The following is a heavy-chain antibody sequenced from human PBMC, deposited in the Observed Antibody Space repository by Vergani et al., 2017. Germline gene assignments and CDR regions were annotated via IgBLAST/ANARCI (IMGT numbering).Heavy chain of an antibody. CDR1: GYTFTGYY. Sequence: QVQLVQSGAEVKKPGASVKVSCKASGYTFTGYYMHWVRQAPGQGLKWMGWINPNSGGTNYAQKFQGRVTMTRDTSISTAYMELSRLRSDDTAVYYCARGWGGYSGSRYDWFDPWGQGTLVTVSS. V-gene: IGHV1-2*02. D-gene: IGHD5-12*01. J-gene: IGHJ5*02. CDR2: INPNSGGT. CDR3: ARGWGGYSGSRYDWFDP.